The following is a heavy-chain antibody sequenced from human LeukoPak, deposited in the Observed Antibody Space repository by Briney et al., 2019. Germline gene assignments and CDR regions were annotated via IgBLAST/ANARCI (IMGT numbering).Heavy chain of an antibody. Sequence: PSETLSPTCTVSGGPITQTSYYWGWIRQPPGQGLEWLATLSYSGKTHYNPSLKGRATISPDTSRNQFSLTLTSVTAADTAVYFCAREMPTVVPFDSWGQGTLVTVSS. CDR1: GGPITQTSYY. D-gene: IGHD4-23*01. J-gene: IGHJ4*02. CDR2: LSYSGKT. CDR3: AREMPTVVPFDS. V-gene: IGHV4-39*07.